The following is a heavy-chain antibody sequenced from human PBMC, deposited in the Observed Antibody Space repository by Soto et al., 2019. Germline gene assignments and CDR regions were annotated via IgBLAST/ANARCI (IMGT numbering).Heavy chain of an antibody. CDR2: MSYSGST. D-gene: IGHD3-3*01. J-gene: IGHJ3*02. Sequence: SETLSLTCTVSGGSVSSGSYYWSWIRQPPGKGLEWIGYMSYSGSTNYNPSLKSRVTISLDTSKNQFSLKLSSVTAADTAVYFCARTRDFWSGNDAFDIWGQGTMVTVSS. CDR1: GGSVSSGSYY. CDR3: ARTRDFWSGNDAFDI. V-gene: IGHV4-61*01.